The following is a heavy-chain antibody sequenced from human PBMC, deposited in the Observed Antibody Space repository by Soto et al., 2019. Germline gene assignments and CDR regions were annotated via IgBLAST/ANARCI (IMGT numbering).Heavy chain of an antibody. J-gene: IGHJ6*02. D-gene: IGHD1-26*01. CDR3: ASHSGSSPEGRYYYGIDV. CDR1: GGTFSSYA. Sequence: QVQLVQSGAEVKKPGSSVKVSCKASGGTFSSYAISWVRQAPGQGLEWMGGIIPIFGTADYAQKFQGRVTITADESTSTAYMELSSLRSEDTAVYYCASHSGSSPEGRYYYGIDVCGQETTVTVSS. V-gene: IGHV1-69*12. CDR2: IIPIFGTA.